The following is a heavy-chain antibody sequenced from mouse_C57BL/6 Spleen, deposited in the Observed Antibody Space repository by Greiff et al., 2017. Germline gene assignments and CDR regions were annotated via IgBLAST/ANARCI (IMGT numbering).Heavy chain of an antibody. Sequence: VQLQQSGAELVRPGASVKLSCTASGFNIKDDYMHWVKQRPEQGLEWIGWIDPENGATEYASKFQGKATITADTSSNTAYLQLSSLTSEDTAVYYCTITTVVECDYWGQGTTLTVSS. CDR1: GFNIKDDY. CDR3: TITTVVECDY. D-gene: IGHD1-1*01. CDR2: IDPENGAT. V-gene: IGHV14-4*01. J-gene: IGHJ2*01.